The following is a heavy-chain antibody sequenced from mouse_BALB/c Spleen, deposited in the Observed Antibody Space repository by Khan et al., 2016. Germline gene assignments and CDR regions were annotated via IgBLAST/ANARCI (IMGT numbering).Heavy chain of an antibody. J-gene: IGHJ2*01. CDR3: TSGNYY. D-gene: IGHD2-1*01. CDR2: IRLKSNNYAT. CDR1: GFTFSNYW. V-gene: IGHV6-6*02. Sequence: EVKLEESGGGLVQPGGSMKLSCVASGFTFSNYWMNWVSQSPEKGLEWVAEIRLKSNNYATHYAESVKGRFTISRDDSKSSVYLQMNNLRAEDTGIYYLTSGNYYWGQGTTLTVSS.